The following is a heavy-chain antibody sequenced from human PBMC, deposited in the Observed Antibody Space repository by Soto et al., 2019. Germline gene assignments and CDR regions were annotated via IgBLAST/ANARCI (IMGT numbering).Heavy chain of an antibody. D-gene: IGHD3-22*01. CDR1: GFTFSSYG. CDR2: IWYDGSNK. J-gene: IGHJ6*02. Sequence: QVQLVESGGGVVQPGRSLRLSCAASGFTFSSYGMHWVRQAPGKGLEWVAVIWYDGSNKYYADSVKGRFTISRDNSKNTLYLQMNSLRAEDTAVYYCARDPPPTYYYDSSGYYFLREPYYYYGMDVWGQGTTVTVSS. V-gene: IGHV3-33*01. CDR3: ARDPPPTYYYDSSGYYFLREPYYYYGMDV.